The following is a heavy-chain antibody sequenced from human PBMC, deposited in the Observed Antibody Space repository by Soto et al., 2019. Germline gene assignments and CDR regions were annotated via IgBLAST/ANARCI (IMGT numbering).Heavy chain of an antibody. D-gene: IGHD6-13*01. V-gene: IGHV4-59*01. CDR1: GGSISSYY. CDR2: IYYSGST. J-gene: IGHJ4*02. Sequence: QVQLQESGPGLVKPSETLSLTCTVSGGSISSYYWSWIRQPPGKGLEWIEYIYYSGSTNYNPSLKSRVTISVDTSKNRFSLKLSSVTAADTAVYYCARAIGIAAAGPFDYWGQGTLVTVSS. CDR3: ARAIGIAAAGPFDY.